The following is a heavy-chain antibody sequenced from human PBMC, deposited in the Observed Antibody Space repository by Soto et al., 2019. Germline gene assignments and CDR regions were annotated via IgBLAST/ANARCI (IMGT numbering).Heavy chain of an antibody. Sequence: QVQLVESGGGVVQPGRSLRLSCAASGFTFSSYAMHWVRQAPGKGLGWVAVISYDGSNKYYADSEKGRFTISRDNSKNTLYLQMNSLRAEDTAVYYCARRRSGLDYWGQGTLVTVSS. J-gene: IGHJ4*02. D-gene: IGHD3-3*01. V-gene: IGHV3-30-3*01. CDR3: ARRRSGLDY. CDR2: ISYDGSNK. CDR1: GFTFSSYA.